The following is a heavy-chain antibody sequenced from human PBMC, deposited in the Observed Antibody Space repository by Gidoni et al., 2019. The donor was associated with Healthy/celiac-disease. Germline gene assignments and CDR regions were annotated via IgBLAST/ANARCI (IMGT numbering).Heavy chain of an antibody. CDR1: GFTFSSYG. V-gene: IGHV3-33*01. Sequence: QVQLVESGGGVVQPGRSLRLSCARSGFTFSSYGMHWVRQAPGTGLEWVSVIWYDGCNKYYADSVKGRFTISRYNSKNTLYLQMNSLRAEDTAVYYCARDRGYCTGGVCSRNLDYWGQGTLVTVSS. CDR3: ARDRGYCTGGVCSRNLDY. CDR2: IWYDGCNK. D-gene: IGHD2-8*02. J-gene: IGHJ4*02.